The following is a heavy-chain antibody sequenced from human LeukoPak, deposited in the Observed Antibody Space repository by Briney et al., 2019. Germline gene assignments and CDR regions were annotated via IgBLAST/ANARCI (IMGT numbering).Heavy chain of an antibody. CDR3: ARDGEPQGSYCGGDCYMGD. CDR1: GYTFTSYA. V-gene: IGHV7-4-1*02. J-gene: IGHJ4*02. D-gene: IGHD2-21*02. Sequence: ASVKVSCKASGYTFTSYAMNWVRQAPGQGLEWMGWINTNTGNPTYAQGFTGRFVFSLDTSVSTAYLQISSLKAEDTAVYYCARDGEPQGSYCGGDCYMGDWGQGTLVTVSS. CDR2: INTNTGNP.